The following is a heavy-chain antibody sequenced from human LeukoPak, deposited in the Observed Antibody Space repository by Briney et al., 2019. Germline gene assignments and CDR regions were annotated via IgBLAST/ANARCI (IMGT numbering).Heavy chain of an antibody. D-gene: IGHD1-26*01. CDR3: ASSVGSTDY. J-gene: IGHJ4*02. CDR2: INHRGST. CDR1: GESLSKYY. Sequence: SETLSLTCAVYGESLSKYYWTWIRQSPGTGLEWIGEINHRGSTNLNPSLKSRVTLSVDTSKYQFSLKLTAGTAADAAVYYCASSVGSTDYWGQGTLVTVSS. V-gene: IGHV4-34*01.